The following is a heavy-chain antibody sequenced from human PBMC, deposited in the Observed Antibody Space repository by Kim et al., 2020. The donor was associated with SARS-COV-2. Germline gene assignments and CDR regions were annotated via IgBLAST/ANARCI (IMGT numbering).Heavy chain of an antibody. CDR3: ARPNGDYWYFVL. D-gene: IGHD4-17*01. CDR2: IYYSGST. J-gene: IGHJ2*01. V-gene: IGHV4-39*01. Sequence: SETLSLTCTVSGVSISSSSYYWGWIRQPPGKGLEWIGSIYYSGSTYYNPSLKSRVTISVDTSKNQFSLKLSSVTAADTAVYYCARPNGDYWYFVLWGRGT. CDR1: GVSISSSSYY.